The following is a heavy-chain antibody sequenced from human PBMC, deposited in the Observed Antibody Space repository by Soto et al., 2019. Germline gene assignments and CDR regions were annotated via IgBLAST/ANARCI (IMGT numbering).Heavy chain of an antibody. J-gene: IGHJ4*02. Sequence: QVQLVQSGAELKEPGASVKVSCTASEYTFANHDINWVRQATGRGLEWMGWMNPNSDNSGFAQKFQDRVTMTRDTSRDTAYMELRNLRSDDTAVYYCARGWGRWPHEKPGDYWGQGTLVTVS. CDR3: ARGWGRWPHEKPGDY. V-gene: IGHV1-8*01. CDR1: EYTFANHD. CDR2: MNPNSDNS. D-gene: IGHD3-16*01.